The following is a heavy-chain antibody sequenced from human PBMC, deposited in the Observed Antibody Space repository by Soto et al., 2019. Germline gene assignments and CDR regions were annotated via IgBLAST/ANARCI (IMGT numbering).Heavy chain of an antibody. Sequence: QVQLVQSGGEVKKPGASVKVSCETSGFTFKSFGFTWVRQAPGQGLEWMGWISANNGNTVYEQKFQGRVTMTTDTSTRTAYMELRSLKSDDTAMYYCARDYFDVWVGSLPHHFSNYYGMDVWGQGTAVTVSS. V-gene: IGHV1-18*01. CDR3: ARDYFDVWVGSLPHHFSNYYGMDV. CDR1: GFTFKSFG. D-gene: IGHD3-3*01. CDR2: ISANNGNT. J-gene: IGHJ6*02.